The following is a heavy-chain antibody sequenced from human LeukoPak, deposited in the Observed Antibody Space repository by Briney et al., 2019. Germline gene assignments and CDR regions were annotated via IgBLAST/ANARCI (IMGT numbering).Heavy chain of an antibody. CDR3: AKYSGGWYEGWFDP. Sequence: PGGSLRLSCAASGFTFSSYEMNWVRQAPGKGLEWVSAISGSGGSTYYADSVKGRFTISRDNSKNTLYLQMNSLRAEDTAVYYCAKYSGGWYEGWFDPWGQGTLVTVSS. CDR2: ISGSGGST. D-gene: IGHD6-19*01. CDR1: GFTFSSYE. V-gene: IGHV3-23*01. J-gene: IGHJ5*02.